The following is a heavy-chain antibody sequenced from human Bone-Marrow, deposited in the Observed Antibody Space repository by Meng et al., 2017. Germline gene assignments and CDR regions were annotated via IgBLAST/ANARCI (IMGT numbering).Heavy chain of an antibody. V-gene: IGHV3-73*01. Sequence: ESLKISCAASGFTFSGSAMHWVRQASGKGLEWVGRIRSKANGYATAYAASVKGRFTISRDDSKNTAYLQMNSLKTEDTAVYYCTSQTYYDILTGYRTVDYWGQGTLVTVSS. J-gene: IGHJ4*02. CDR3: TSQTYYDILTGYRTVDY. CDR2: IRSKANGYAT. CDR1: GFTFSGSA. D-gene: IGHD3-9*01.